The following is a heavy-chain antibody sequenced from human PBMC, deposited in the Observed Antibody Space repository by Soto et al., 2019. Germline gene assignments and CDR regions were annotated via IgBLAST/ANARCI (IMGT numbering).Heavy chain of an antibody. CDR1: GGSVSSGSYY. CDR3: ARDWRRDGYNYLFDY. V-gene: IGHV4-61*01. D-gene: IGHD5-12*01. CDR2: IYYSGST. Sequence: SETCPLTCTVSGGSVSSGSYYWSWIRQPPGKGLEWIGYIYYSGSTNYNPTLKSRVTISVDTSKNQFSLKLSSVTAADTAVYYCARDWRRDGYNYLFDYWRQGTLVTVSS. J-gene: IGHJ4*02.